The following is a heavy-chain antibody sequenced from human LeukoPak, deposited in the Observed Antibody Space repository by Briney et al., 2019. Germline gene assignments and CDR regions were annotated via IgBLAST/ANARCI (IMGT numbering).Heavy chain of an antibody. V-gene: IGHV4-34*01. CDR1: GGSFSGYY. J-gene: IGHJ4*02. CDR3: ARGAGAAAGNYFDY. Sequence: SETLSLTCAVYGGSFSGYYWSWIRQPPGKGLEWIGEINHSGSTNYNRSLKSRVTISVDTSKNQFSLKLSSVTAADTAVYYCARGAGAAAGNYFDYWGQGTLVTVSS. CDR2: INHSGST. D-gene: IGHD6-13*01.